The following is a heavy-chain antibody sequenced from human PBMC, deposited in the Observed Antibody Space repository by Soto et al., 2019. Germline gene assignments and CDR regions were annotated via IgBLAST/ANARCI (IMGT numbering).Heavy chain of an antibody. CDR2: IVVGSGNT. J-gene: IGHJ6*04. D-gene: IGHD3-3*01. V-gene: IGHV1-58*01. CDR3: AADHRRNDFWSGYYIYYYYGMDV. CDR1: GFTFTSSA. Sequence: SVKVSCKASGFTFTSSAVQWVRQARGQRLDWIGWIVVGSGNTNYAQKFQERVTITRDMSTSTAYMELSSLRPEDTAVYYCAADHRRNDFWSGYYIYYYYGMDVWGKGTTVTVPS.